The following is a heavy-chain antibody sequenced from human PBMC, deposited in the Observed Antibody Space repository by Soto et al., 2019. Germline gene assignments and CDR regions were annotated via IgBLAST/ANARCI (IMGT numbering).Heavy chain of an antibody. D-gene: IGHD5-12*01. Sequence: EVQLVESGGGLVQPGGSLRLSCAASGFTVSSNYMSWVRQAPGKGLEWVSVIYNGGSTYYADSVKGRFTISRDNSKNTVYLQMNSLRVEDTAVYYCARGSSGYGYDAFYIWGPGTMVTGSS. CDR1: GFTVSSNY. CDR2: IYNGGST. J-gene: IGHJ3*02. CDR3: ARGSSGYGYDAFYI. V-gene: IGHV3-66*01.